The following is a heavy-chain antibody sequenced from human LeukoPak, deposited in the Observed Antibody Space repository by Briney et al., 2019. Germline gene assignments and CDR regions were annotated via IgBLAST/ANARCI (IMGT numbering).Heavy chain of an antibody. CDR3: ARARIVVVPAASGDQIEVLFDY. CDR1: GGSISSGDYY. V-gene: IGHV4-30-4*08. J-gene: IGHJ4*02. CDR2: IYYSGST. Sequence: SETLSLTCTVSGGSISSGDYYWSWIRQPPGKGLEWIGYIYYSGSTYYNPSLKSRVTISVDTPKNQFSLKLSSVTAADTAVYYCARARIVVVPAASGDQIEVLFDYWGQGTLVTVSS. D-gene: IGHD2-2*01.